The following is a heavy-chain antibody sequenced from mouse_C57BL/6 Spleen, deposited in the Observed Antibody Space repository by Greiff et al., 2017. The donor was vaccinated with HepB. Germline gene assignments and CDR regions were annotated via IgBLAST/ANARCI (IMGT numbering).Heavy chain of an antibody. Sequence: VQLQQSGPELVKPGASVKISCKASGYAFSSSWMNWVKQRPGKGLEWIGRIYPGDGDTNYNGKFKGKATLTADKSSSTAYMQLSSLTSEDSAVYFCASRQLSAMDYWGQRTSVTVSS. J-gene: IGHJ4*01. D-gene: IGHD3-2*01. V-gene: IGHV1-82*01. CDR3: ASRQLSAMDY. CDR1: GYAFSSSW. CDR2: IYPGDGDT.